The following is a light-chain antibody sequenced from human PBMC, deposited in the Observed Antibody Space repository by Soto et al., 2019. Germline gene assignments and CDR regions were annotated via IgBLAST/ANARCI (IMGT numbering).Light chain of an antibody. Sequence: DIHMTQAPSTLSGAVGDRVTIPCRARQAISSWLAWYHQKPGKAPKLLIYKASTLTSGVPSRFSGSGSGTDFTLTISSLQPEDFATYYCQQSYSTRSTFGQGTKV. CDR3: QQSYSTRST. J-gene: IGKJ1*01. CDR2: KAS. V-gene: IGKV1-5*03. CDR1: QAISSW.